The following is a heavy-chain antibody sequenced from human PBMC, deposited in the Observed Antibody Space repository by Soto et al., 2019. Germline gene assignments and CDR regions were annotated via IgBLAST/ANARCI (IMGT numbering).Heavy chain of an antibody. CDR3: TIGSWSGEVFDI. J-gene: IGHJ3*02. Sequence: QVQLVQSGAEVKKPGSSVKVSCKDSGGTFSTYSMFWVRQAPGQGLEWMGRIIPMRGIANYAQRFQDRVTTAADKSTATAYMELSSLRSEDTALYYCTIGSWSGEVFDIWGQGTMVTVSS. V-gene: IGHV1-69*02. CDR1: GGTFSTYS. CDR2: IIPMRGIA. D-gene: IGHD2-21*01.